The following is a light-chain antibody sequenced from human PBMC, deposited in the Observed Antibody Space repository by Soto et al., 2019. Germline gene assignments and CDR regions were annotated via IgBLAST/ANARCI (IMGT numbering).Light chain of an antibody. Sequence: DIQMTQSPSSLSASEGDRVTXTXTASQDIRNGLVWYQQKPGKAPKLLIDDASNLETGVPSRFSGGGSGTHFTFTIGSLQPEDIAIYYCQQYYDLPITFGQGTRLEIK. CDR1: QDIRNG. CDR2: DAS. J-gene: IGKJ5*01. V-gene: IGKV1-33*01. CDR3: QQYYDLPIT.